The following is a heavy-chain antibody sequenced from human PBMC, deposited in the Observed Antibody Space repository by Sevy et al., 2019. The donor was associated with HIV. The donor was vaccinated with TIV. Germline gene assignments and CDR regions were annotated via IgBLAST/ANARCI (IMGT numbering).Heavy chain of an antibody. CDR2: INWNGGST. CDR3: ARDPPFGSSGWYVYYYGMDV. D-gene: IGHD6-19*01. Sequence: GESLKISCAASGFTFDDYGMSWVRQAPGKGLEWVSGINWNGGSTGYADSVKGRFTISRDNAKNSLYRQMNSLRAEDTALYYCARDPPFGSSGWYVYYYGMDVWGQGTTVTVSS. J-gene: IGHJ6*02. V-gene: IGHV3-20*04. CDR1: GFTFDDYG.